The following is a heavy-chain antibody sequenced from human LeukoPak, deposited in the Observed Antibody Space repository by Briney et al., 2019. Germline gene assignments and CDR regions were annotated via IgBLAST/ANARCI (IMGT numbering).Heavy chain of an antibody. CDR2: ISPYNGNT. D-gene: IGHD6-19*01. CDR3: ARIEDSSGWVY. J-gene: IGHJ4*02. CDR1: GYTFTSYG. V-gene: IGHV1-18*01. Sequence: ASVKVSCKASGYTFTSYGISWVRQAPGQGLEWMGWISPYNGNTNYAQKFQGRVTMTRNTSISTAYMELSSLRSEDTAVYYCARIEDSSGWVYWGQGTLVTVSS.